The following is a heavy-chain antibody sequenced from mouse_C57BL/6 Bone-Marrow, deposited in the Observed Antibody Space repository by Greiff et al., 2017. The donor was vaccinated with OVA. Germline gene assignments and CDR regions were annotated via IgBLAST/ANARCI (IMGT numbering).Heavy chain of an antibody. Sequence: QVQLQQSGPELVKPGASVKLSCKASGYTFTSYDINWVKQRPGQGLEWIGWIYPRDGSTYYNEKFKGKATLTVDTSSSTAYMELHSLTSEDSAVYVCARPSYYYGRSYDYFDYWGQGTTLTVSS. CDR1: GYTFTSYD. V-gene: IGHV1-85*01. J-gene: IGHJ2*01. CDR3: ARPSYYYGRSYDYFDY. CDR2: IYPRDGST. D-gene: IGHD1-1*01.